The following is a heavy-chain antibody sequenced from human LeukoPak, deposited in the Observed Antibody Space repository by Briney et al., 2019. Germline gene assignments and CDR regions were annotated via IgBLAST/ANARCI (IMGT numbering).Heavy chain of an antibody. J-gene: IGHJ2*01. CDR2: NDPNSGGT. CDR3: AREADIVSFDL. D-gene: IGHD3-16*02. Sequence: GASVKVSCKASGYTFTVNHVHWVPQAPGQGLEWMGWNDPNSGGTKYAQKFQDRVAMTSDTSISTAYMELSGLRSDDTAVYFCAREADIVSFDLWGRGTRVTVSS. V-gene: IGHV1-2*02. CDR1: GYTFTVNH.